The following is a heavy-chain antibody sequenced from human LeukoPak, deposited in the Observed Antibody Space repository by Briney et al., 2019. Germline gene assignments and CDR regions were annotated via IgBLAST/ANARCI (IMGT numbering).Heavy chain of an antibody. D-gene: IGHD3-3*01. CDR1: GHRFTNHW. Sequence: GESLKISCEVSGHRFTNHWIGWVRQMPGKGLEWMGIINLGDSDTKYSPSFQGQVTISLDKSISTAYLQWRSLKASDTAMYYCAIFKHHLRPDYWGQGTLATVSS. CDR3: AIFKHHLRPDY. CDR2: INLGDSDT. J-gene: IGHJ4*02. V-gene: IGHV5-51*01.